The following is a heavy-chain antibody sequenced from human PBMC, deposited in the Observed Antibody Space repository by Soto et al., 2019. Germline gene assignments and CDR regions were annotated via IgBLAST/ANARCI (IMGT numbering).Heavy chain of an antibody. CDR1: GFTFSNHG. Sequence: PGGSLRLSCAASGFTFSNHGIQWVRQAPGKGLEWVATIWYDGSNKYYADSVKGRFTISRDNPKNTLYLQMNSLRAEDTAVYYCARQAYREYYYYGMDVWGQGTTVTVSS. V-gene: IGHV3-33*01. CDR2: IWYDGSNK. D-gene: IGHD1-26*01. CDR3: ARQAYREYYYYGMDV. J-gene: IGHJ6*02.